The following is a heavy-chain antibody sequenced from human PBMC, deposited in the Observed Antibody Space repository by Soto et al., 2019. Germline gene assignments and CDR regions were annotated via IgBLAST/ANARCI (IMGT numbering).Heavy chain of an antibody. Sequence: QITLKESGPTLVRPPQTLTLTCTFSGFSLTSGVGVGWIRQPPGKALEWLALIYWDDDKRYSPSLKNRLTITKDTSKNQVVLTMTNVGPEDTATYFCAHIDPDIVTVGGHGGFNYWGQGTLVTVSS. CDR3: AHIDPDIVTVGGHGGFNY. D-gene: IGHD5-12*01. J-gene: IGHJ4*02. CDR2: IYWDDDK. V-gene: IGHV2-5*02. CDR1: GFSLTSGVG.